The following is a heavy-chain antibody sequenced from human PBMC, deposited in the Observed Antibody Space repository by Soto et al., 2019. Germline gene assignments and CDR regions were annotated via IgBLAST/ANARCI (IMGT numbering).Heavy chain of an antibody. Sequence: GGSLRLSCAASGFTFSNYAMSWVRQAPGKGLEWVATISGSDGSTYYADSVKGRFTISRDNSKNTLYLQMNSLRAEDTAVHYCAKRPGSVSRIGPFDYWGQGTTVTVSS. V-gene: IGHV3-23*01. CDR3: AKRPGSVSRIGPFDY. J-gene: IGHJ4*02. CDR2: ISGSDGST. D-gene: IGHD2-15*01. CDR1: GFTFSNYA.